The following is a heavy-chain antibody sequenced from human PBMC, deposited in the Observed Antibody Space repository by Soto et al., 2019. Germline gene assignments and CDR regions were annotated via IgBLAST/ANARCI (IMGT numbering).Heavy chain of an antibody. CDR2: IIPIFGTA. D-gene: IGHD3-9*01. J-gene: IGHJ5*02. CDR1: GGTFSSYA. V-gene: IGHV1-69*01. CDR3: ARFTYYDILTGYYSYNWFDP. Sequence: QVQLVQSGAEVKKPGSSVKVSCKASGGTFSSYAISWVRQAPGQGLEWMGGIIPIFGTANYAQNFQGRVTITEDESTSTAYMELSSLRSEDTAVYYCARFTYYDILTGYYSYNWFDPWGQGTLVTVSS.